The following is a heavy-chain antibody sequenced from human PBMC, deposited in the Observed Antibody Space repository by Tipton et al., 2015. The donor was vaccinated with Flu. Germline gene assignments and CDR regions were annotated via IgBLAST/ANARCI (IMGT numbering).Heavy chain of an antibody. D-gene: IGHD6-19*01. CDR2: VSRPGST. CDR1: GDSISSDYY. Sequence: TLSLTCAVSGDSISSDYYWGWIRQFPGKGLEWIGTVSRPGSTNSNPSLKSRAAISVDTSKNQFSLKLSSLTAADTAVYYCARGSGEINIYLDSWGQGTVVTVSS. J-gene: IGHJ4*02. V-gene: IGHV4-38-2*01. CDR3: ARGSGEINIYLDS.